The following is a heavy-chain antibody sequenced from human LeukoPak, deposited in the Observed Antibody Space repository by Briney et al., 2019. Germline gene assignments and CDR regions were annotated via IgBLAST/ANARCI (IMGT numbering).Heavy chain of an antibody. CDR2: IKNDGSET. V-gene: IGHV3-7*03. CDR1: GFNFRDHW. CDR3: VKNDGWFHLAQ. J-gene: IGHJ4*02. Sequence: PGGSLRLSCAVSGFNFRDHWMDWVRQAPGKGLQWVGHIKNDGSETYYLDSLKGRFSISRHNTNNALYLQMNSLRVEDTAVYYCVKNDGWFHLAQWGQGALVTVSS. D-gene: IGHD6-19*01.